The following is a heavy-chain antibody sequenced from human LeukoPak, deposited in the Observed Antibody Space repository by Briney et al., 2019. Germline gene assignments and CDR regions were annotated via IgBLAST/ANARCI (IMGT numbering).Heavy chain of an antibody. Sequence: GASVKVSCKASGGTFSSYAISWVRQAPGQGLEWMGRIIPIFGTANYAQKFQGGVTITTDESTSTAYMELSSLRSEDTAVYYCASSGQTNFYDSSGYHIFDYLGQGTLVTVSS. D-gene: IGHD3-22*01. CDR3: ASSGQTNFYDSSGYHIFDY. CDR2: IIPIFGTA. CDR1: GGTFSSYA. J-gene: IGHJ4*02. V-gene: IGHV1-69*05.